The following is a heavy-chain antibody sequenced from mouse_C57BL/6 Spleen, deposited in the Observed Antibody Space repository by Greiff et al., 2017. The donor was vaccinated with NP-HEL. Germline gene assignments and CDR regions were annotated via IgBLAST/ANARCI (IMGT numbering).Heavy chain of an antibody. V-gene: IGHV14-2*01. CDR1: GFNIKDYY. J-gene: IGHJ3*01. CDR3: ARAYYSNYVAY. Sequence: VQLQQSGAELVKPGASVKLSCTASGFNIKDYYMHWVKQRTEQGLEWIGRIDPEDGDTKYAPKFQGKATITADTSSNTAYLQLSSLTSEDTAVYYCARAYYSNYVAYWGQGTLVTDSA. D-gene: IGHD2-5*01. CDR2: IDPEDGDT.